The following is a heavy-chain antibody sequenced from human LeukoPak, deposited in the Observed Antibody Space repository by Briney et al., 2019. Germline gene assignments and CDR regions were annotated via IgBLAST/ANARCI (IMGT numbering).Heavy chain of an antibody. Sequence: GGSLRLSCAASGYTFSSYAMSWVRQAPGKGLEWVSAKSCSGGSTYYAESVKGRFTNSRDNSKNTLYLQMNSLRAEDTAVYYCARNYGDYYNWFDPWGQGTLVTVSS. J-gene: IGHJ5*02. V-gene: IGHV3-23*01. CDR3: ARNYGDYYNWFDP. D-gene: IGHD4-17*01. CDR2: KSCSGGST. CDR1: GYTFSSYA.